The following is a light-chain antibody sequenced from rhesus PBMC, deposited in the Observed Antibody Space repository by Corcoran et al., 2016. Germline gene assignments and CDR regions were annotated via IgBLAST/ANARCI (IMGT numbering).Light chain of an antibody. Sequence: EIVMTQSPATLSLSPGERATLSCRASQSVSSSLAWYPPKPGQAPRPLIYGASRRATGIPERFRGSGCGTDLPLTISSREPEDVAVYYCLQHSNWWTFGQGTKVEIK. CDR1: QSVSSS. CDR2: GAS. CDR3: LQHSNWWT. J-gene: IGKJ1*01. V-gene: IGKV3-24*01.